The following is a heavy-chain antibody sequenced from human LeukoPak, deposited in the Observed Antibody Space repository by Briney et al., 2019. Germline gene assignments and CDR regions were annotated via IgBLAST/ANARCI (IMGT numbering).Heavy chain of an antibody. Sequence: PGGSLRLSCAAPGFTFSNYAMSWVRQAPGKGLGWVSAVSGRDDSTYYADSVKGRFTISRDNSKNTLYLQMNSLRAEDTAVYYCAKWGDYDILTGYYDSDYWGQGTLVTVSS. D-gene: IGHD3-9*01. CDR2: VSGRDDST. CDR3: AKWGDYDILTGYYDSDY. CDR1: GFTFSNYA. J-gene: IGHJ4*02. V-gene: IGHV3-23*01.